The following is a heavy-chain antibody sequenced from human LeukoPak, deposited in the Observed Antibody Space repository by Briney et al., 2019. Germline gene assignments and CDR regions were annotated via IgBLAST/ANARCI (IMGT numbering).Heavy chain of an antibody. D-gene: IGHD6-19*01. Sequence: PGGSLRLSCAASGFTFSSYAMSWVRQAPGKGLEWVSAISGSGGSTYYADSVKGRFTISRDNSKNTLYLQMSSLRAEDTAVYYCAKDGYSSGWYWFDPWGQGTLVTVSS. V-gene: IGHV3-23*01. J-gene: IGHJ5*02. CDR3: AKDGYSSGWYWFDP. CDR2: ISGSGGST. CDR1: GFTFSSYA.